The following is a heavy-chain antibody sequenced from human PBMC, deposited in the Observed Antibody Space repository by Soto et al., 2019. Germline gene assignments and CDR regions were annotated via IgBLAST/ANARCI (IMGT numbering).Heavy chain of an antibody. Sequence: QVQLVQSGAEVKKPGASVKVSCKASGYTFTSYDINWVRQATGQGLEWMGWMNPNSGNTGYAQKFQGRVTMTRNTSISTAYMELSSLRSEDTAVYYCARVENDFWSGYQYGMDVWGQGTTVTVSS. J-gene: IGHJ6*02. CDR3: ARVENDFWSGYQYGMDV. CDR1: GYTFTSYD. CDR2: MNPNSGNT. V-gene: IGHV1-8*01. D-gene: IGHD3-3*01.